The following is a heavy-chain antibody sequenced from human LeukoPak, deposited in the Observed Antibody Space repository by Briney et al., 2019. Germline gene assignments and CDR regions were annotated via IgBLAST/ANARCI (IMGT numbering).Heavy chain of an antibody. V-gene: IGHV1-2*02. Sequence: RASVKVSCKAPGYTFTSYYMHWVRQAPGQGLEWMGWINPNSGGTNYAQKLQGRVTMTRDTSISTAYMELSRLRSDDTAVYYCARVKFTDADFDYWGQGTLVTVSS. CDR2: INPNSGGT. CDR1: GYTFTSYY. CDR3: ARVKFTDADFDY. J-gene: IGHJ4*02.